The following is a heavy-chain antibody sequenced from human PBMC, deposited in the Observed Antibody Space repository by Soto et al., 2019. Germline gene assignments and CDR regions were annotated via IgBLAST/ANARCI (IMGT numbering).Heavy chain of an antibody. V-gene: IGHV1-18*01. J-gene: IGHJ4*02. Sequence: ASVKVSCKASGYTFTNYGITWVRQAPGQGLEWMGWISAYNGNTNYAQKLQGRVTMTTDTSTSTAYMELRSLRSDDTAVYYCARDLLFGDAAYWGQGTLVTVSS. CDR2: ISAYNGNT. CDR1: GYTFTNYG. D-gene: IGHD3-10*02. CDR3: ARDLLFGDAAY.